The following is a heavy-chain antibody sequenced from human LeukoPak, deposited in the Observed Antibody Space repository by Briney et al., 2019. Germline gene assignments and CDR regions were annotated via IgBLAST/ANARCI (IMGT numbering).Heavy chain of an antibody. J-gene: IGHJ5*02. CDR1: GGSISSGKW. V-gene: IGHV4-4*02. CDR2: IYHSGST. Sequence: SETLSLTCAVSGGSISSGKWWSWVRQPPGKGLEWIGEIYHSGSTNYNPSLKSRVTISVDKSRNQFSLELTSVTAADTAVYYCAREGMSGYSYGPWGQGTLVTVSS. D-gene: IGHD5-18*01. CDR3: AREGMSGYSYGP.